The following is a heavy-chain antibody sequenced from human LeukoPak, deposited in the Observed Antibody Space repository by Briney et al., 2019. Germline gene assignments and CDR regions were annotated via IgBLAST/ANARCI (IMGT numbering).Heavy chain of an antibody. D-gene: IGHD3-10*01. Sequence: PSQTLSLTCTVSGGSISSSSYYWGWIRQPPGKGLEWIGRIYTSGSTNYNPSHKSRVTMSVDTSKNRFSLKLSSVTAADTAVYYCARGIPRYGSGSYAPFDYWGQGTLVTVSS. CDR3: ARGIPRYGSGSYAPFDY. CDR1: GGSISSSSYY. V-gene: IGHV4-61*02. CDR2: IYTSGST. J-gene: IGHJ4*02.